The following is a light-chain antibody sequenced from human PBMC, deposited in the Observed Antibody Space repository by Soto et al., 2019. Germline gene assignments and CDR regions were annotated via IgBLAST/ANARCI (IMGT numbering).Light chain of an antibody. Sequence: EIVMTQSPATLSVSPVERATLSCRASQSVSSNLAWYQQKPGQAPRLLIYGASTRATGIPDRFSGSGSGTEFTLPISSLQSEDFAVYSCQQYNNWPPGTFGQGTKVEIK. J-gene: IGKJ1*01. CDR1: QSVSSN. CDR3: QQYNNWPPGT. V-gene: IGKV3-15*01. CDR2: GAS.